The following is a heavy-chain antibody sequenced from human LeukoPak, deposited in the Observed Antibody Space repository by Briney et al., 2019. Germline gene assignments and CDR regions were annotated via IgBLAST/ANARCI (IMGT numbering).Heavy chain of an antibody. D-gene: IGHD6-13*01. J-gene: IGHJ6*03. CDR2: ISAYNGNT. Sequence: ASVTVSCKASGYTFASYCISWVRLAPGQGLEWMGWISAYNGNTNYAQKLQGRVTMTTDTSTSTAYMELSSLRSDDTAVYYCARRDEQQLGYYYYYYMDVWGKGTTVTVSS. V-gene: IGHV1-18*01. CDR1: GYTFASYC. CDR3: ARRDEQQLGYYYYYYMDV.